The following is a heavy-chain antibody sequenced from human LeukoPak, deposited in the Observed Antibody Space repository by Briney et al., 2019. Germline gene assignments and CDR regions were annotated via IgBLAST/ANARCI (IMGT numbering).Heavy chain of an antibody. Sequence: GRSLRLSCAASGFTFSSYAMHWVRQAPGKGLEWVAVISYDGSNKYYADSVKGRFTISRDNSKNTLYLQMNSLRAEDTAVYYCARDHYSYGNPSWFDPWGQGTLVTVSS. J-gene: IGHJ5*02. D-gene: IGHD5-18*01. CDR3: ARDHYSYGNPSWFDP. V-gene: IGHV3-30-3*01. CDR1: GFTFSSYA. CDR2: ISYDGSNK.